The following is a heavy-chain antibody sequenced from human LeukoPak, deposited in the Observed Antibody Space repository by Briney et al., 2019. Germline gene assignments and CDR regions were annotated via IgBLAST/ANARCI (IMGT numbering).Heavy chain of an antibody. CDR3: ARVASCSGGSCPPYFRH. CDR2: IYTSGST. D-gene: IGHD2-15*01. V-gene: IGHV4-61*02. Sequence: PSETPSLTCTVSGGSISSGSYYWSWIRQPAGKGLEWIGRIYTSGSTNYNPSLKSRVTISVDTSKNQFSLKLSSVTAADTAVYYCARVASCSGGSCPPYFRHWGQGTLVTVSS. J-gene: IGHJ1*01. CDR1: GGSISSGSYY.